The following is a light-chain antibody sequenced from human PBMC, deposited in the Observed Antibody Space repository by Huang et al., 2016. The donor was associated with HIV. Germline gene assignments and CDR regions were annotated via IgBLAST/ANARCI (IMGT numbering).Light chain of an antibody. Sequence: EIVMTQSPVTLSVSPGERAALSCRASQSVSSNLAWYQQKPGQAPRLLIYGAFNRATGIPARVNGSGSGTDFTLTISSLQSEDFAVYYCQQYNNWPRNTFGQGTKLEIK. V-gene: IGKV3-15*01. CDR3: QQYNNWPRNT. J-gene: IGKJ2*01. CDR2: GAF. CDR1: QSVSSN.